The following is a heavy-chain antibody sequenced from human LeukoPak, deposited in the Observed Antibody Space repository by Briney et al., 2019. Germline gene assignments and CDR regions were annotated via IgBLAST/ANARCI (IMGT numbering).Heavy chain of an antibody. Sequence: GGSLRLSCVGSGFTFNNYEMTWVRQAPGKGLEWVSYISRSGSATYYADSVEGRFTISRDNAKSSVYLQMNSLRAEDTAVYYCARDAGGDYFDSWGQGTLVTVSS. D-gene: IGHD1-26*01. CDR2: ISRSGSAT. CDR3: ARDAGGDYFDS. CDR1: GFTFNNYE. J-gene: IGHJ4*02. V-gene: IGHV3-48*03.